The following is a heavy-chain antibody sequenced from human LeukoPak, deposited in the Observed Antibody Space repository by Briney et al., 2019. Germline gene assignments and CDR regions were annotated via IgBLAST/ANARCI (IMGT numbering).Heavy chain of an antibody. Sequence: SETLSLTCTVSGGSISNFYWSWIRQPPGKGLEWIGYIYYSGSTNYNPSLKSRVTISVDTSKNQFSLKLSSVTAADTAVYYCASGYSYDLIDYWGQGTLVTVSS. D-gene: IGHD5-18*01. CDR2: IYYSGST. J-gene: IGHJ4*02. CDR1: GGSISNFY. CDR3: ASGYSYDLIDY. V-gene: IGHV4-59*01.